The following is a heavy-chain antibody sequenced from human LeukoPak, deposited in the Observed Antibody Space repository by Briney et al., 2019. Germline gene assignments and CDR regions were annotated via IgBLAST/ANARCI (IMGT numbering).Heavy chain of an antibody. CDR3: TREVAGTGGFDY. CDR2: TYHRSTWYD. Sequence: SQTLSLTCAISGDSVSSNNPAWNWIRQSPSRGLEWLGRTYHRSTWYDDYVVSVRSRLTITPDISKNQVSLQLNSVTPEDTAVYYCTREVAGTGGFDYWGQGITVTVSS. V-gene: IGHV6-1*01. J-gene: IGHJ4*02. CDR1: GDSVSSNNPA. D-gene: IGHD6-13*01.